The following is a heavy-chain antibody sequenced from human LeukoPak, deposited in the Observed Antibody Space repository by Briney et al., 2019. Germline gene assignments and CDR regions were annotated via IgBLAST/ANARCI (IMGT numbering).Heavy chain of an antibody. CDR2: ISGDGTKT. V-gene: IGHV3-74*01. J-gene: IGHJ3*02. Sequence: GGSLRLSCAASGFTFSDYWMHWVRQVPGEGLVWVSRISGDGTKTAYAGSVKGRFTISRDNSKNTLYLQMNSLRAEDTAVYYCAGGAFDIWGQGTMVTVSS. D-gene: IGHD2-15*01. CDR1: GFTFSDYW. CDR3: AGGAFDI.